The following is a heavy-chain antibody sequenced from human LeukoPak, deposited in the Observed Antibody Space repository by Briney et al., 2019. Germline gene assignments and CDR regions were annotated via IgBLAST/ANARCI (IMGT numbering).Heavy chain of an antibody. CDR3: ARDLRYFDLFDY. Sequence: GGSLRLSCAASGFTFSSYWMHWVRQAPGKGLVWVSHINSDGSSTSYADSVKGRFTISRDNAKNTLYLQMNSLRGEDTAVYYCARDLRYFDLFDYWGQGTLVTVSS. CDR2: INSDGSST. D-gene: IGHD3-9*01. CDR1: GFTFSSYW. V-gene: IGHV3-74*01. J-gene: IGHJ4*02.